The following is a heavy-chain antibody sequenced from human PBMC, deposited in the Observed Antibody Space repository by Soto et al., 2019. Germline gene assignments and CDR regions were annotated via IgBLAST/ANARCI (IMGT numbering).Heavy chain of an antibody. D-gene: IGHD6-13*01. CDR2: ISAYNGNI. Sequence: SAEVSCKASAYTLTNYGISWVRQATGPGLEWMGWISAYNGNITYAQKFRGRVTMTTDTSTSSAYLEVRSLRSDDTAVYYCARSGSSWNLREFDSWGQGTLVTVSS. CDR3: ARSGSSWNLREFDS. CDR1: AYTLTNYG. J-gene: IGHJ4*02. V-gene: IGHV1-18*01.